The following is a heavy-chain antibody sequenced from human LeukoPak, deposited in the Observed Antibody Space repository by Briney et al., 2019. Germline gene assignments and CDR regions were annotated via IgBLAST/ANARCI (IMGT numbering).Heavy chain of an antibody. D-gene: IGHD3-16*01. V-gene: IGHV3-7*01. Sequence: GGTLRLSCAASGFTFSSYGMSWVRQAPGKGLEWVGNIQPDGSEQYPVDSVKGRFTISRDNARNSLFLQMNSLRVEDTAVYYCASQSYARFDPWGQGTLVTVSS. CDR1: GFTFSSYG. CDR3: ASQSYARFDP. CDR2: IQPDGSEQ. J-gene: IGHJ5*02.